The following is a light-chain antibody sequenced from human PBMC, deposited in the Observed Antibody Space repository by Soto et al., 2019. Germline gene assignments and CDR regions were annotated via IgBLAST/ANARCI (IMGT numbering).Light chain of an antibody. J-gene: IGKJ1*01. CDR1: QSVSIW. CDR2: DAA. V-gene: IGKV1-5*01. Sequence: DIQMTQSPSTLSASVGDRVTITCRASQSVSIWLAWYQQKPGKAPRLLIYDAASLKTGVPSRFSGSGSGTNFTLTISSLQPDDFATYYCQQLNSYPWTFGQGTKVDSK. CDR3: QQLNSYPWT.